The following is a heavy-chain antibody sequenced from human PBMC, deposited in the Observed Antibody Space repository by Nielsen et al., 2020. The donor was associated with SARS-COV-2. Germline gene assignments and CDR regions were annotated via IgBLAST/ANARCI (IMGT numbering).Heavy chain of an antibody. CDR3: ARTPVRITIFGVVNPGNWFDP. V-gene: IGHV1-69*13. CDR2: IIPIFGTA. Sequence: SVKVSCKASGGTFSSYAISWVRQAPGQGLEWMGGIIPIFGTANYAQKFQGTVTITADESTSTAYMELSSLRSEDTAVYYCARTPVRITIFGVVNPGNWFDPWGQGTLVTVSS. CDR1: GGTFSSYA. D-gene: IGHD3-3*01. J-gene: IGHJ5*02.